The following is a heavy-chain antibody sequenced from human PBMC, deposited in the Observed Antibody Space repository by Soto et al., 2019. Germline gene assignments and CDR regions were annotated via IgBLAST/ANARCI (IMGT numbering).Heavy chain of an antibody. CDR1: GYTFTGYY. CDR3: ARDRPQDY. V-gene: IGHV1-2*02. Sequence: QVQLVQSGAEVKKPGASVTVSCKASGYTFTGYYMHWVRQAPGQGLEWMGWINPNSDGTNYAQKFQGRVTMTRDTSISTAYMELSRLRSDDTAVYYCARDRPQDYWGQGTLVTVSS. J-gene: IGHJ4*02. CDR2: INPNSDGT.